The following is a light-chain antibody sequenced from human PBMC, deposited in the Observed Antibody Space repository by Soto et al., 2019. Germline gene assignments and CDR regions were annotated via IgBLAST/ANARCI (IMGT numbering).Light chain of an antibody. CDR2: GAS. V-gene: IGKV3-15*01. CDR3: LQHYSWPRT. CDR1: QSVTTN. Sequence: EIVMTQSPATLSVSPGERATLSCRASQSVTTNLAWYQQKPGQAPRLLIFGASTRATDVPARFSGSGSGTEFTLTISSLQSEDFALYYCLQHYSWPRTFGQGTRLEV. J-gene: IGKJ1*01.